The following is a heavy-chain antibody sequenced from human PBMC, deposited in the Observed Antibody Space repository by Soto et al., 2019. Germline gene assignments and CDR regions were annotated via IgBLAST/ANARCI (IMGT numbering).Heavy chain of an antibody. D-gene: IGHD3-22*01. CDR3: ARGWGYDSKAYYYAY. CDR2: IIPIFGTA. J-gene: IGHJ4*02. V-gene: IGHV1-69*01. CDR1: GGTFRRHA. Sequence: VQLVQSGAEVRKPGSSVKVSCKASGGTFRRHAISWVRQAPGHGLAWMGGIIPIFGTANHAQKFQGRVTIIADESTSTVYMELSSLRSEDTAMYYCARGWGYDSKAYYYAYWGQGTLVIVSS.